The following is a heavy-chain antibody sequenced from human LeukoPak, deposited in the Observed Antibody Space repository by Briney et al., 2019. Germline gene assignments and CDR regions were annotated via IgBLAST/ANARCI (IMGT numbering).Heavy chain of an antibody. V-gene: IGHV3-30*04. J-gene: IGHJ4*02. CDR1: GFTFSSYA. Sequence: GGSLRLSCAASGFTFSSYAMHWVRQAPGKGLEWVAVISYDGSNKYYADSVMGRFTISRDNSKNTLYLQMNSLRAEDTAVYYCARGTVWFGELSPSYWGQGTLVTVSS. D-gene: IGHD3-10*01. CDR3: ARGTVWFGELSPSY. CDR2: ISYDGSNK.